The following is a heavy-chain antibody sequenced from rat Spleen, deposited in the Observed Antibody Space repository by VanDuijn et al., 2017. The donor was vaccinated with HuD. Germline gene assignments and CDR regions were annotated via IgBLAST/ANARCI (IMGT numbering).Heavy chain of an antibody. CDR1: GFTFSDYY. D-gene: IGHD1-1*01. CDR3: TRLYYSNWFAY. V-gene: IGHV5-20*01. CDR2: IRYDGGST. J-gene: IGHJ3*01. Sequence: EVQLVESDGGLVQPGRSLKLSCAASGFTFSDYYMAWVRQAPTKGLEWVASIRYDGGSTYYRDSVKGRLTISRDNAKSSLYLQMDSLRSEDTATYYCTRLYYSNWFAYWGQGTLVTVSS.